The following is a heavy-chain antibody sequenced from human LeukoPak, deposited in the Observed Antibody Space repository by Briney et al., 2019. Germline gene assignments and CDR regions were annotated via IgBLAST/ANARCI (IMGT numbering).Heavy chain of an antibody. CDR2: IYYSGST. CDR3: ARSYYDSSGTPDY. J-gene: IGHJ4*02. CDR1: GGSISSYY. D-gene: IGHD3-22*01. Sequence: PSETLSLTCTVSGGSISSYYWSWIRQPPGKGLEWIGYIYYSGSTNYNPSLKSRVTTSVDTSKNQFSLKLSSVTAADTAVYYCARSYYDSSGTPDYWGQGTLVTVSS. V-gene: IGHV4-59*01.